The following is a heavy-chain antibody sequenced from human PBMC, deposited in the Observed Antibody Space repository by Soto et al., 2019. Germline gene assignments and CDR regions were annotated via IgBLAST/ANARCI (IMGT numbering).Heavy chain of an antibody. D-gene: IGHD2-21*02. CDR1: GFTFSSYG. CDR2: IWYDGSNK. Sequence: QVQLVESGGGVVQPGRSLRLSCAASGFTFSSYGMHWVRQAPGKGLEWEAVIWYDGSNKYYADSVKGRFTISRDNSKNTLYLQMNSLRAEDTAVYYCARDQLYCGGDCYSPPLDYFDYWGQGTLVTVSS. CDR3: ARDQLYCGGDCYSPPLDYFDY. V-gene: IGHV3-33*01. J-gene: IGHJ4*02.